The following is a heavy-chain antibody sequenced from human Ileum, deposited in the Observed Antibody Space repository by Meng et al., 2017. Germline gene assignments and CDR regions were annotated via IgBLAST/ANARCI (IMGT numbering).Heavy chain of an antibody. CDR3: TRAGSFRHDY. Sequence: EVELVGSGGGLVRPGGSLRLSCAVSGSTFSDYWMHWVRQTPGKGLVWVSRINGDGSTTTYADSVKGRFTISRDNAESTLYLQMNSLRVDDTAVHYCTRAGSFRHDYWGQGALVTVSS. V-gene: IGHV3-74*01. CDR2: INGDGSTT. J-gene: IGHJ4*02. CDR1: GSTFSDYW. D-gene: IGHD2-15*01.